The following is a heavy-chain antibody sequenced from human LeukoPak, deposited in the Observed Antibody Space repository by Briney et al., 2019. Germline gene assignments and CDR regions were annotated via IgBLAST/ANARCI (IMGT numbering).Heavy chain of an antibody. Sequence: ASVKVSCKASGYTFTSYYMHWVRQAPGQGLEWMGIINPSGGSTSYAQKFQGRVTMTRDTSTSTVYMELSSLRSEDTAVYYCAREVLWGGEDYGDYVGYFDYWGQGTLVTVSS. J-gene: IGHJ4*02. CDR2: INPSGGST. D-gene: IGHD4-17*01. CDR3: AREVLWGGEDYGDYVGYFDY. V-gene: IGHV1-46*01. CDR1: GYTFTSYY.